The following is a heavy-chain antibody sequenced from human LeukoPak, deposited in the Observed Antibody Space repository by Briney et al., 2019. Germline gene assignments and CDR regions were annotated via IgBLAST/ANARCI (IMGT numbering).Heavy chain of an antibody. D-gene: IGHD3-22*01. Sequence: ASVTVSCTASGYTFTGYYMHWVRQAPGQGLEWMGRINPNSGGTNHAQKFQGRVTMTRDTSISTAYMELSRLRSDDTAVYYCGRDYYDSSGYTYFDYWGQGTLVTVSS. V-gene: IGHV1-2*06. J-gene: IGHJ4*02. CDR1: GYTFTGYY. CDR2: INPNSGGT. CDR3: GRDYYDSSGYTYFDY.